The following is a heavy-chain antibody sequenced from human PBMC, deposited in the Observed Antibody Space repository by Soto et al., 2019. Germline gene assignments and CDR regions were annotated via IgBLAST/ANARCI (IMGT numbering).Heavy chain of an antibody. CDR2: INHLGSI. D-gene: IGHD3-22*01. Sequence: SETLSLTCVVSGGSLSDYFWSWIRQPPGMALEWIGEINHLGSINYNPSLKSQVTMSVDTSKNQFSLKLSSVTAADTAVYYCARVTDSSGYYSYYYGMDVWGQGTTVTVSS. V-gene: IGHV4-34*01. J-gene: IGHJ6*02. CDR3: ARVTDSSGYYSYYYGMDV. CDR1: GGSLSDYF.